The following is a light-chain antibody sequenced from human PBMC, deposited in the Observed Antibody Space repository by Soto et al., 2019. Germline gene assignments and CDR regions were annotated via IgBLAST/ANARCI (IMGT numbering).Light chain of an antibody. CDR3: AAWDDSLNGYV. CDR1: TSNIGTNT. Sequence: QSVLTQPASASGTPGQRATISCSGSTSNIGTNTVTWYQQVPGTSPKLLIYSHNQRPSGVPDRFSGSKSGTSASLAISGLQSEDEADYYCAAWDDSLNGYVFGTGTKLTVL. J-gene: IGLJ1*01. CDR2: SHN. V-gene: IGLV1-44*01.